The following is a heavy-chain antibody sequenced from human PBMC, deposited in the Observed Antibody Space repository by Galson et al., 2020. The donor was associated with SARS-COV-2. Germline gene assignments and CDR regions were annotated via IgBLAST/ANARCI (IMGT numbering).Heavy chain of an antibody. D-gene: IGHD2-8*01. Sequence: GGSLRLSCAASGLTLSDNYMGWIRQAPGKGLEWIAYINHGGTTTFHEDPVRGRFTISRDNAKNSLHLQMNSLRAEVPAVYYCARAQADGGFYCFGFDYWGQGALVTVSS. CDR3: ARAQADGGFYCFGFDY. CDR2: INHGGTTT. V-gene: IGHV3-11*01. J-gene: IGHJ4*02. CDR1: GLTLSDNY.